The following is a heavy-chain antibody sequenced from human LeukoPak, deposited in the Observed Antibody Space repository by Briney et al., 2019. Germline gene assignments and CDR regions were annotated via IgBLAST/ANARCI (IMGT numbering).Heavy chain of an antibody. Sequence: VGSLRLSCAASGFTFSNYAMSWVRQAPGKGLEWASPGKGLEWVSAITGSSGSTFYADSVKGRFTISRDNSKNTLYLQMNSLRAEDTAVYYCAKTPLYSGNYYFDYWGQGTLVTVSS. J-gene: IGHJ4*02. CDR1: GFTFSNYA. CDR3: AKTPLYSGNYYFDY. CDR2: ITGSSGST. D-gene: IGHD1-26*01. V-gene: IGHV3-23*01.